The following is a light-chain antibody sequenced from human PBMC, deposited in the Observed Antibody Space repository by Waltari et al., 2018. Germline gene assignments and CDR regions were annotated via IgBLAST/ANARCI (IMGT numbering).Light chain of an antibody. CDR3: GAWDSSLSVYV. J-gene: IGLJ1*01. CDR1: SSNIGNNY. CDR2: DHN. Sequence: QSVFTQPPSVSAAPGQKVTISCSGSSSNIGNNYVSWYQQLPGTAPKLLIYDHNKRHSGIPDRFSRSKSGTSATVGITGLQTGDEADYYCGAWDSSLSVYVFGTGTKVTV. V-gene: IGLV1-51*01.